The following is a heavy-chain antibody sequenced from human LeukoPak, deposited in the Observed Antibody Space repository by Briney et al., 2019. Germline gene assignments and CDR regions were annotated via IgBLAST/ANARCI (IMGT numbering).Heavy chain of an antibody. V-gene: IGHV3-23*01. CDR3: AKRGYYYYYNMDV. CDR1: GFPFSSYA. Sequence: GSLRLSCAASGFPFSSYAMSWVRQAPGKGLEWVSGISGSGGSTYYADSVKGRFTISRDNSKNTLYLQMNSLRAEDTAVYFCAKRGYYYYYNMDVWGKGTTVTVSS. J-gene: IGHJ6*04. CDR2: ISGSGGST.